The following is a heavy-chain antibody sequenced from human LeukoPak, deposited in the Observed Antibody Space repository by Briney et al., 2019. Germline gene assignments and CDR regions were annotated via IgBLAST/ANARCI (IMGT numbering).Heavy chain of an antibody. V-gene: IGHV4-34*01. D-gene: IGHD3-3*01. CDR3: GRYDHPVITPIDS. CDR2: IYSGGNT. Sequence: SSETLSLTCAVYGRSFSGYYWGWIRQPPGTGLEWIGSIYSGGNTYYNPSLKSRVTISVDASKNQCSLRLSSVTAADTAVYYCGRYDHPVITPIDSWGQGTLVTVSS. CDR1: GRSFSGYY. J-gene: IGHJ4*02.